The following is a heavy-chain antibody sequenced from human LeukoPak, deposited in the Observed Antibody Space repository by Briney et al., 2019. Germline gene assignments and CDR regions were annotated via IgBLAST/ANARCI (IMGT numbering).Heavy chain of an antibody. CDR3: AREGTAGTNLNWFDP. CDR2: ISYSGST. V-gene: IGHV4-59*01. J-gene: IGHJ5*02. CDR1: GASMSSNY. D-gene: IGHD1-1*01. Sequence: SETLSLTCNVSGASMSSNYWSWIRQPPGKGLEWIGYISYSGSTNFNPSLKSRVTISVDTSKNQFSLKLSSVTAADTAVYYCAREGTAGTNLNWFDPWGQGTLVTVSS.